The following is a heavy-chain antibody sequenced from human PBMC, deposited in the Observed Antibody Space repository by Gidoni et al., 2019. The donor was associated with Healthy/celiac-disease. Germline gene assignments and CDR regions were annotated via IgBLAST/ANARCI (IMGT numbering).Heavy chain of an antibody. D-gene: IGHD2-2*01. CDR3: VRGYANYYGMDV. CDR1: GVTFSSYA. CDR2: ISCSGGST. Sequence: EVQLLESGGGVVQPGGSLRHSCAASGVTFSSYARSWVRQAPGKGLELFSAISCSGGSTYYADSVKGRFTISRDNSKNTLYLQMNSLRAEDTAVYYCVRGYANYYGMDVWGQGTTVTVSS. J-gene: IGHJ6*02. V-gene: IGHV3-23*01.